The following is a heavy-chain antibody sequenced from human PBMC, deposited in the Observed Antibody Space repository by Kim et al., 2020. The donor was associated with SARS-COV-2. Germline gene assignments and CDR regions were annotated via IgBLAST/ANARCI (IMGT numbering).Heavy chain of an antibody. CDR1: GFIFGNYA. V-gene: IGHV3-23*01. J-gene: IGHJ5*01. CDR2: IGGDGGNP. CDR3: AKDALPYNKRWDWFDS. D-gene: IGHD1-1*01. Sequence: GGSLRLSCAASGFIFGNYAMTWVRQAPGKGLQWVSSIGGDGGNPRYSDSVKGRFTVSKDNSKDTLYLQMNSLRVEDTGFYYCAKDALPYNKRWDWFDSWGQGTLVTVSS.